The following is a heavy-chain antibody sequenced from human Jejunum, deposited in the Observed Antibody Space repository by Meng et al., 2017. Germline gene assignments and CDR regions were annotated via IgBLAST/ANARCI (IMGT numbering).Heavy chain of an antibody. CDR2: IWYDGSKT. D-gene: IGHD3-10*01. J-gene: IGHJ4*02. Sequence: QEDLGESGGGLVQPGTSLRLSLVASGFIFRSYGMHWVRQAPGKGLEWVGVIWYDGSKTYYADSVKGRFSISRDNSKNTVYLQMNSLRVEDTAVYYCARYRSGSSDYWGPGTLVTVSS. CDR3: ARYRSGSSDY. CDR1: GFIFRSYG. V-gene: IGHV3-33*01.